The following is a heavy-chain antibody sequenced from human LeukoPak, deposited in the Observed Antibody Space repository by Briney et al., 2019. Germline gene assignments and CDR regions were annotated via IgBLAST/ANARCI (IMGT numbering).Heavy chain of an antibody. D-gene: IGHD2-2*01. CDR1: GGTFSSYA. J-gene: IGHJ4*02. Sequence: GASVKVSCKASGGTFSSYAISWVRQAPGQGLVWMGGIIPIFGTANYAQKFQGRVTITADKSTSTAYMELSSLRSEDTAVYYCARAPQAAMHVIDYWGQGIMVTVSS. V-gene: IGHV1-69*06. CDR3: ARAPQAAMHVIDY. CDR2: IIPIFGTA.